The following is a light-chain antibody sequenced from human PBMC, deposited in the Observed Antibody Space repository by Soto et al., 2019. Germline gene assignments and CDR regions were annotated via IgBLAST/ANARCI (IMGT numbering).Light chain of an antibody. J-gene: IGKJ1*01. CDR2: SAS. CDR3: QQYNGYSRT. V-gene: IGKV1-39*01. Sequence: DIQMTQSPSSVSASIGDTVTISCRASQDINVYLNWYQQKPGEVPKLLIYSASSLHSGVPSRFTGSGSETDFTLTIRSLQPEDFATYYCQQYNGYSRTFGQGTKVEI. CDR1: QDINVY.